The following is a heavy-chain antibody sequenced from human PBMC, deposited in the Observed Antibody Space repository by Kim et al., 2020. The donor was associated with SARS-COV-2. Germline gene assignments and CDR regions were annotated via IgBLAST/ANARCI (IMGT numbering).Heavy chain of an antibody. D-gene: IGHD2-15*01. CDR2: IYSGGST. J-gene: IGHJ4*02. CDR3: AREKYCSGGSCYSHHYFDY. Sequence: GGSLRLSCAASGFTVSSNYMSWVRQAPGKGLEWVSVIYSGGSTYYADSVKGRFTISRDNSKNTLYLQLNSLRAEDTAVYYCAREKYCSGGSCYSHHYFDYWAQGTLVTVSS. V-gene: IGHV3-53*01. CDR1: GFTVSSNY.